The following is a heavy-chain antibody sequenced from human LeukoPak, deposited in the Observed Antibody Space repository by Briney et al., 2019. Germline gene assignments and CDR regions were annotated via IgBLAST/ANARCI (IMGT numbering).Heavy chain of an antibody. CDR1: GGTFSSYA. CDR2: IIPIFGTA. D-gene: IGHD5-24*01. J-gene: IGHJ4*02. CDR3: ARDKRWGDGYRN. V-gene: IGHV1-69*01. Sequence: GSSVKVSCKASGGTFSSYAISWVRQAPGQGLEWMGGIIPIFGTANYAQKFQGRVTVTADESTSTAYMELSSLRSEDTAVYYCARDKRWGDGYRNWGQGTLVTVSS.